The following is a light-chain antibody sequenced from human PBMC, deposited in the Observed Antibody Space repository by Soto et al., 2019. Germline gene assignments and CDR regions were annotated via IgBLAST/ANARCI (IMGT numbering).Light chain of an antibody. CDR2: EVS. CDR1: SSDVGSYNL. Sequence: QSALTQPASVSGSPGQSITISCTGTSSDVGSYNLVSWYQQYPGKAPKLMIYEVSKRPSGVSNRFSGSKSGNTASLTISGLQAEDEADYYCCSYAGSSTFEVFGGGTQLTV. J-gene: IGLJ3*02. V-gene: IGLV2-23*02. CDR3: CSYAGSSTFEV.